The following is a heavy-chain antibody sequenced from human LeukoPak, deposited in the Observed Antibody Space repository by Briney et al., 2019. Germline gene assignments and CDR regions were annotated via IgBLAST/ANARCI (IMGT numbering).Heavy chain of an antibody. Sequence: GGSLRLSCAASGFTFGSYNIHWVRQAPGKGLEWVALISYDGSNKYYADSVKGRFTISRDNSKDTLYLQMNSLRPEDTAVYYCAKDEGFRAAAEGTPDYWGQGTLVTVSS. D-gene: IGHD6-13*01. J-gene: IGHJ4*02. CDR1: GFTFGSYN. V-gene: IGHV3-30*18. CDR3: AKDEGFRAAAEGTPDY. CDR2: ISYDGSNK.